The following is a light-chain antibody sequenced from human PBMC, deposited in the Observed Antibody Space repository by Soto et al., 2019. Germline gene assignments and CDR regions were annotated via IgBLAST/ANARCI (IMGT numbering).Light chain of an antibody. CDR1: QSISSTS. CDR2: GAS. Sequence: VLTQSPGTLSLSLGERATLSCRARQSISSTSLAWYQQKPGQAPRLLIYGASTRATGIPARFSGSGSGTEFTLSISSLQSEDFAVYYCKQYKEWPPFTFGQGTRLEIK. J-gene: IGKJ5*01. V-gene: IGKV3-15*01. CDR3: KQYKEWPPFT.